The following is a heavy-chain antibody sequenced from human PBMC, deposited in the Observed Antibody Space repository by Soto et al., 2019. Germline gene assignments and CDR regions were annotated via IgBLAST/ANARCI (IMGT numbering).Heavy chain of an antibody. J-gene: IGHJ5*02. CDR2: INHSGST. V-gene: IGHV4-34*01. CDR1: GGSFGGYD. CDR3: ARVPSP. Sequence: SETMSLTCAVLGGSFGGYDWSWIRQPPGKGLEWIGYINHSGSTNYYSSLKSRVTISVDRSKNQFSLKLSSVTAADTAVYYCARVPSPWGQGTLVTVSS.